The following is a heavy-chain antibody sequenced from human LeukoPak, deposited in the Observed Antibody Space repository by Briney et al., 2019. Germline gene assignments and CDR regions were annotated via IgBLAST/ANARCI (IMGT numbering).Heavy chain of an antibody. V-gene: IGHV1-3*01. Sequence: ASVKVSCKASGYTFTKYAIHWVRQAPGQRLEWVGWVNGGNGNTKYSQKFQGRVTITRDTSASTAYMELSSLRSEDTAVFHCARDGGSDSYFDYWGQGTLVTVSS. D-gene: IGHD3-22*01. CDR3: ARDGGSDSYFDY. CDR1: GYTFTKYA. J-gene: IGHJ4*02. CDR2: VNGGNGNT.